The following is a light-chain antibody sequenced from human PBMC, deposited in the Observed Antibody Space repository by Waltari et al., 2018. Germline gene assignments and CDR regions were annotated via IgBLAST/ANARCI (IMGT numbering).Light chain of an antibody. V-gene: IGLV1-44*01. J-gene: IGLJ2*01. CDR3: AAWDDSLNGVV. Sequence: QSVLTQSPSASGTSGQRVTISCSGSSSNIGRDIVNWYRHLPGTAPKLLIYNNNQRPSGVPDRFSGSKSGTSASLAISGLQSEDGADYYCAAWDDSLNGVVFGGGTKLSVL. CDR2: NNN. CDR1: SSNIGRDI.